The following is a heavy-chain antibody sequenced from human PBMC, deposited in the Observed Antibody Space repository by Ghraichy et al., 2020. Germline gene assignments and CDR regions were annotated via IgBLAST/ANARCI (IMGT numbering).Heavy chain of an antibody. CDR2: IYTSGNT. D-gene: IGHD2-8*01. CDR3: VRRRRMSGTRGDAMDV. Sequence: SETLSLTCSVSGDSLSSYHWTWVRQSPGKGLEWIGCIYTSGNTRNNPSLESRLTMSMDTSKNQFSLNLRSVTASDTAVYYCVRRRRMSGTRGDAMDVWGQGTTVTVSS. V-gene: IGHV4-4*09. CDR1: GDSLSSYH. J-gene: IGHJ6*02.